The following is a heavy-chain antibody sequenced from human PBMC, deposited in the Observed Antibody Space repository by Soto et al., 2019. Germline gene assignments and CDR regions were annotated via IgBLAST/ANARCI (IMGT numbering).Heavy chain of an antibody. CDR3: YSQGPFWSGYYTHY. V-gene: IGHV3-33*01. J-gene: IGHJ4*02. D-gene: IGHD3-3*01. CDR2: IWYDGSNK. Sequence: GGSLRLSCAASGFTFSSYGMHWVRQAPGKGLEWVAVIWYDGSNKYYADSVKGRFTISRDNSKNTLYLQMNSLRAEDTAVYYSYSQGPFWSGYYTHYWGKGTLVTVSS. CDR1: GFTFSSYG.